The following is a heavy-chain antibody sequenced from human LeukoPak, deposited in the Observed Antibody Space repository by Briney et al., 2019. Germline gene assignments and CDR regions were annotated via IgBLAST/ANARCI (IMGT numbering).Heavy chain of an antibody. D-gene: IGHD3-10*01. J-gene: IGHJ6*02. V-gene: IGHV1-18*01. CDR1: GYTFTSYG. CDR3: ARATYYYGSGSHYGMDV. Sequence: GASVKVSCKAPGYTFTSYGISWVRQAPGQGLEWMGWISAYNGNTNYAQKLQGRVTMTTDTSTSTAYMELRSLRSDDTAVYYCARATYYYGSGSHYGMDVWGQGTTVTVSS. CDR2: ISAYNGNT.